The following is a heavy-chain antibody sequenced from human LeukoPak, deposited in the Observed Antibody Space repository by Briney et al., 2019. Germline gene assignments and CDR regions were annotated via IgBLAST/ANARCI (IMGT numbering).Heavy chain of an antibody. CDR1: GGSISGHY. V-gene: IGHV4-59*11. D-gene: IGHD3-22*01. CDR3: AKGDRGGWLDFDS. J-gene: IGHJ4*02. CDR2: IYYSGRT. Sequence: PSETLSLTCTVSGGSISGHYWSWIRQPPGKGLEWLGYIYYSGRTNYNPSLKSRVTISEDKSKNQFSLIMSSVTAADTAVYYCAKGDRGGWLDFDSWGQGTLVTVSS.